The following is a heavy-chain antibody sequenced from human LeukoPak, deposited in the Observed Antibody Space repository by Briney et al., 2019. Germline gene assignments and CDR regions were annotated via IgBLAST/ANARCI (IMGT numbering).Heavy chain of an antibody. D-gene: IGHD6-19*01. V-gene: IGHV4-34*01. CDR1: GGSFSGYY. CDR2: INHSGST. J-gene: IGHJ4*02. Sequence: PSETLSLTCAVYGGSFSGYYWSWIRQPPGKGLEWIGEINHSGSTNYNPSLKSRVTISVDTSENQFSLKLSSVTAADTAVYYWARGGVAVAAASNYFDYWGQGTLVTVSS. CDR3: ARGGVAVAAASNYFDY.